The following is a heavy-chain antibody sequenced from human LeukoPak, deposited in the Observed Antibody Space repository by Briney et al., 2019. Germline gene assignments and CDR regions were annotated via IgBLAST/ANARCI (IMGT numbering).Heavy chain of an antibody. Sequence: GGSLRLSCAASGFTFSDYYMSWMRQAPGKGLEWVSYISSSSTYTNHADSVKGRFTISRDNARNSLYLQMSSLRADDTAVYYCARRMTSVTTFDYWGQGTLVTVSS. V-gene: IGHV3-11*03. J-gene: IGHJ4*02. CDR1: GFTFSDYY. D-gene: IGHD4-17*01. CDR3: ARRMTSVTTFDY. CDR2: ISSSSTYT.